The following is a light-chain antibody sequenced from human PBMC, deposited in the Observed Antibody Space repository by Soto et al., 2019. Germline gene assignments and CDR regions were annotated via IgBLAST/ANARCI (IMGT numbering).Light chain of an antibody. CDR1: QTINNY. CDR3: QQSYDSPPT. J-gene: IGKJ4*01. CDR2: GAS. Sequence: DIRVTQSPSTLSASVGDRGTITCRASQTINNYVNWYQQKPGKAPKCLIYGASSLQSGVSSRFSGRGSGTDYTLTISSLQPEDFATYFCQQSYDSPPTFGGGTMV. V-gene: IGKV1-39*01.